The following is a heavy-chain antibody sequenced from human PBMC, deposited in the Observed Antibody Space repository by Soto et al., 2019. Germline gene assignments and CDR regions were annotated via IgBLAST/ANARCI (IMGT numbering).Heavy chain of an antibody. CDR1: GGSISSYY. V-gene: IGHV4-59*08. Sequence: SETLSLTCTVSGGSISSYYWIWIRQPPGKGLEWIGYIYYSGSTNYNPSLKSRVTISVDTSKNQFSLKLTSVTAADTAVYYCARDYYDSSDYTTNWFDPWGQGTLVTVS. CDR2: IYYSGST. D-gene: IGHD3-22*01. J-gene: IGHJ5*02. CDR3: ARDYYDSSDYTTNWFDP.